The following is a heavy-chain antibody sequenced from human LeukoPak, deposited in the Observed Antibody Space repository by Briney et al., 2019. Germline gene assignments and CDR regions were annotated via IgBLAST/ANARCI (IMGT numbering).Heavy chain of an antibody. CDR2: IYHSGST. D-gene: IGHD5-18*01. J-gene: IGHJ4*02. Sequence: SETLSLTCSVSDYSISSGYYWGWIRQPPGQGLEWIGSIYHSGSTNYNPSLKSRVTISVDTSKNQFSLKLSSVTAADTAVYYCAKSSYSIFDYWGQGTLVTVSS. V-gene: IGHV4-38-2*02. CDR3: AKSSYSIFDY. CDR1: DYSISSGYY.